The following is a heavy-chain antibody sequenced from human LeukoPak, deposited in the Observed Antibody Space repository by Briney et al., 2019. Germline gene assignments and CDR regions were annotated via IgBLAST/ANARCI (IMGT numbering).Heavy chain of an antibody. CDR1: GFTFSSYS. CDR2: ISNSSSYI. J-gene: IGHJ4*02. Sequence: PGGSLRLSCAASGFTFSSYSMNWVRQAPGKGVEWVSSISNSSSYIYYADSVKGRFTISRDNAKNSLYLQMNSLRAEDTAVYYCARDFGLLWFGELLSRGYYFDYWGQGTLVTVSS. CDR3: ARDFGLLWFGELLSRGYYFDY. V-gene: IGHV3-21*01. D-gene: IGHD3-10*01.